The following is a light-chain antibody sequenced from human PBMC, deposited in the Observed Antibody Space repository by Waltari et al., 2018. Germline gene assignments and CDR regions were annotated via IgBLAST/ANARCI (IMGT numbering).Light chain of an antibody. CDR1: QNIRSY. CDR2: GAS. CDR3: QQGYTAPLT. V-gene: IGKV1-39*01. J-gene: IGKJ4*01. Sequence: DIQLPQSPSSLSASEGNRVNITCRASQNIRSYLNWYQQSPGKAPNLLIYGASSLQSGIPSRFSGSGYGTDFTLTISSLQPEDFTTYYCQQGYTAPLTFGGGTKLEIK.